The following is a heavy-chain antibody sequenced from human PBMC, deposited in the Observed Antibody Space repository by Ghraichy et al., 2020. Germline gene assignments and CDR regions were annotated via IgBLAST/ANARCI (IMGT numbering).Heavy chain of an antibody. D-gene: IGHD3-3*01. CDR1: GGSISSGGYH. CDR3: ARRSGYIVGGMDV. J-gene: IGHJ6*02. V-gene: IGHV4-31*03. CDR2: IYYSGST. Sequence: SETLSLTCTVSGGSISSGGYHWSWIRQHPGKGLEWIGYIYYSGSTSYNPSLKSRVTISVDTSKNQFSLKLSSVTAADTAVYYCARRSGYIVGGMDVWGQGTTVTVSS.